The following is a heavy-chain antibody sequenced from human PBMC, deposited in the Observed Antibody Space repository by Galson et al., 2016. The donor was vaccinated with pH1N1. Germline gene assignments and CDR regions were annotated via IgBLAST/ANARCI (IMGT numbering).Heavy chain of an antibody. D-gene: IGHD1-26*01. Sequence: SLRLSCATSGFTFGDYAMHWVRQAPGKGLQWVGFIRSRAYGGTTEHAASVKGRFTISRDDSESIAYLQMNSLKTEDTAVYYCTRGAQYRYSGTYYVEGFDDWGQGTPVTVSS. V-gene: IGHV3-49*04. CDR3: TRGAQYRYSGTYYVEGFDD. J-gene: IGHJ4*02. CDR2: IRSRAYGGTT. CDR1: GFTFGDYA.